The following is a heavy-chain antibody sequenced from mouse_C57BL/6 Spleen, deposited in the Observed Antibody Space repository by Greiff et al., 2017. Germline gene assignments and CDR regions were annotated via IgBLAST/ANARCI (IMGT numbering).Heavy chain of an antibody. CDR3: ARDGSCCGSSYVDY. Sequence: VQLKESGAELVKPGASVKLSCTASGFNIKDYYMHWVKQRPEQGLEWIGRIDPEDGETKYAPKFKGKATITVDTSSNTAYLQRSSLASEDTAVYYGARDGSCCGSSYVDYWGQGTSVTVSS. CDR1: GFNIKDYY. CDR2: IDPEDGET. D-gene: IGHD1-1*01. J-gene: IGHJ4*01. V-gene: IGHV14-2*01.